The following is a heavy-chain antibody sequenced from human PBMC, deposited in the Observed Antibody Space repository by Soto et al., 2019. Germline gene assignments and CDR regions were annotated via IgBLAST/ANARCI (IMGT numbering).Heavy chain of an antibody. J-gene: IGHJ4*02. CDR3: ARYSATYSFDH. CDR2: IHYSGRA. CDR1: GGSISGYF. V-gene: IGHV4-59*01. Sequence: QVQLQESGPGLVKPAETLSLTCTVSGGSISGYFWSWIRQFPGKGLEWIGQIHYSGRADYNPSLWSRVTISVDTSKYQLSLKLSSVTAADTAVYYCARYSATYSFDHWGRGALVTVSS. D-gene: IGHD4-4*01.